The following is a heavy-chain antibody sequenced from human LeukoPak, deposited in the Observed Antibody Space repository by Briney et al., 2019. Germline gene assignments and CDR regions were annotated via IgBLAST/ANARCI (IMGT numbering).Heavy chain of an antibody. V-gene: IGHV3-21*01. CDR1: GFTFSSYS. D-gene: IGHD6-13*01. CDR2: ISSGSSFI. CDR3: ARDSSAVDFDY. Sequence: GGSLRLSCAASGFTFSSYSMNWVRQAPGKGLEWVSSISSGSSFIYYADSVKGRFTISRDNAKNSLYLQMNSLRAEDTAVYYCARDSSAVDFDYWGQGTLVTVSS. J-gene: IGHJ4*02.